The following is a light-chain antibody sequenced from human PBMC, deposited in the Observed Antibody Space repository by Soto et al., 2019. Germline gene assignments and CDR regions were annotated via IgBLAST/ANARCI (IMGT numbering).Light chain of an antibody. V-gene: IGKV3-15*01. CDR2: GAS. CDR1: QSVSSN. J-gene: IGKJ1*01. CDR3: QQYNNWPWT. Sequence: EIVMTQSPATLSVSPGERATLSCRASQSVSSNLAWYQQKLGQAPRLLIYGASTRATGIPARFSGSGSGTEFTLTIGSLQSEDSAVYYCQQYNNWPWTFGQGTKVDIK.